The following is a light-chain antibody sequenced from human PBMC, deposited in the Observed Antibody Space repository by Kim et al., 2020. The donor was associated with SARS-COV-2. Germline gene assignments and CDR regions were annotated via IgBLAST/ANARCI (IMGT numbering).Light chain of an antibody. J-gene: IGKJ4*01. CDR1: QNISSY. CDR2: DAS. Sequence: DIVLTQSPATLSLSPGERATLSCRAGQNISSYLAWYQQKPGQAPRLLIYDASNRATGIPARFSGSGSGTDFTLTISSLEPEDFAVYYCQQRTNWPPLSFGRGTKVDIK. V-gene: IGKV3-11*01. CDR3: QQRTNWPPLS.